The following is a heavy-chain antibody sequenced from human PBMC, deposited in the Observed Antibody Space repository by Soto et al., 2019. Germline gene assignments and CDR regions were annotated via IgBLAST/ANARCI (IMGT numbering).Heavy chain of an antibody. CDR2: IWNDGSNK. CDR1: GFTFSIYG. Sequence: QVQLVESGGGVVQPGRSLRLSCAASGFTFSIYGMHWVRQAPGKGLEWVAVIWNDGSNKYYGDAVKGRFTISRDNSKNTLYLRMNSLRADETAVYYCARAVGPFDYWGEGTLVTVSS. CDR3: ARAVGPFDY. V-gene: IGHV3-33*01. D-gene: IGHD3-16*01. J-gene: IGHJ4*02.